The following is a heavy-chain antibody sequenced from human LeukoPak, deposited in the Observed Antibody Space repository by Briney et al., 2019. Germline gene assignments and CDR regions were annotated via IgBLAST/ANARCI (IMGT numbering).Heavy chain of an antibody. J-gene: IGHJ4*02. D-gene: IGHD3-10*01. CDR3: ARGGGTYYYGSGSYYRGPIFDY. V-gene: IGHV4-59*12. Sequence: SETLSLTCSVSGGSINSDYWNWIRQPPGKGLEWIGYIYHSGSTNYNPSLKSRVTISVDTSKNQFSLKLSSVTAADTAVYYCARGGGTYYYGSGSYYRGPIFDYWGQGTLVTVSS. CDR1: GGSINSDY. CDR2: IYHSGST.